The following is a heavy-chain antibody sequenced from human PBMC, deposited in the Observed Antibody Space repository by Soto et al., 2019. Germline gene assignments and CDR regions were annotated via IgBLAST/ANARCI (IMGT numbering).Heavy chain of an antibody. D-gene: IGHD5-12*01. Sequence: PGGSLRLSCAASGFTFSSYAMSWVRQAPGKGLEWVSAISGSGGSTYYADSVKGRFTISRDNSKNTLYLQMNSLGAEDTAVYYCAKNGEMATIRDYFDYWGQGTLVTVSS. CDR2: ISGSGGST. V-gene: IGHV3-23*01. CDR1: GFTFSSYA. J-gene: IGHJ4*02. CDR3: AKNGEMATIRDYFDY.